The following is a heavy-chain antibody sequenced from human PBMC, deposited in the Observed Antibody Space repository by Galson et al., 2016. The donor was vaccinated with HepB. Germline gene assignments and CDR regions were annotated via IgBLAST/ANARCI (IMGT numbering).Heavy chain of an antibody. CDR2: INHSGVN. J-gene: IGHJ2*01. V-gene: IGHV4-34*01. CDR3: ARAVGPLYGDYGWLLDL. CDR1: GGPFSGYY. Sequence: SETLSLTCAVSGGPFSGYYWSWIRQPPGKGLEWIGEINHSGVNNYNPSLKSRVTISEDTSKNHLSLRLDSVTAADTAVYYCARAVGPLYGDYGWLLDLWGRGTLVTVSS. D-gene: IGHD4-17*01.